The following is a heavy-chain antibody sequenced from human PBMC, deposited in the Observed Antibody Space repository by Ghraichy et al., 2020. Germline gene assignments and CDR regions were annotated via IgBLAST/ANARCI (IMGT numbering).Heavy chain of an antibody. CDR3: ARPPSSSSIYSYYYYGMDV. V-gene: IGHV1-8*01. J-gene: IGHJ6*02. CDR1: GYTFTSYD. D-gene: IGHD6-6*01. Sequence: ASVKVSCKASGYTFTSYDINWVRQATGQGLEWMGWMNPNSGNTGYAQKFQGRVTMTRNTSISTAYMELSSLRSEDTAVYYCARPPSSSSIYSYYYYGMDVWGQWTTVTVSS. CDR2: MNPNSGNT.